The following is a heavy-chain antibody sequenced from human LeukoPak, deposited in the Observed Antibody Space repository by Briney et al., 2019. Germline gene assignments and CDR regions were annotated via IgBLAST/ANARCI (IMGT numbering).Heavy chain of an antibody. D-gene: IGHD3-22*01. J-gene: IGHJ2*01. CDR3: ARAPFRYDSSSRSLHWYFDL. Sequence: PSETLSLTCTVSGGSISSYYWSWIRQPPGKGLEWIGYIYYSESTNYNPSLKSRVTISVDTSKNQFSLELTSVTAADTAVYYCARAPFRYDSSSRSLHWYFDLWGRGTLVTVSS. V-gene: IGHV4-59*01. CDR2: IYYSEST. CDR1: GGSISSYY.